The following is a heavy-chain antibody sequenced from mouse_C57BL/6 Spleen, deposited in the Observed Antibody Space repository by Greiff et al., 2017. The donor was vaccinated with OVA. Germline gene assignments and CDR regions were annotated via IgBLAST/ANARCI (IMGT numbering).Heavy chain of an antibody. Sequence: EVMLVESGGGLVKPGGSLKLSFAASGFTFSDYGMHWVRQAPEKGLEWVAYISSGSSTIYYADTVKGRFTISRDNAKNTLFLQMTSLRSEDTAMYYCARPDHYDWFACWGQGTLVTVSA. D-gene: IGHD1-2*01. CDR3: ARPDHYDWFAC. V-gene: IGHV5-17*01. CDR2: ISSGSSTI. CDR1: GFTFSDYG. J-gene: IGHJ3*01.